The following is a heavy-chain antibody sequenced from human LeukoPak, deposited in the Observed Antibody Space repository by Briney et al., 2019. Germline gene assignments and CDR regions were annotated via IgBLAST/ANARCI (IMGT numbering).Heavy chain of an antibody. CDR1: GFTFSNYG. CDR3: AKRWGSAVAGTRVGAFDI. Sequence: GGSLRLSCAASGFTFSNYGMSWVRQAPGKGLEWVSAISGSGGSTYYADSVRGRFTISRDNSKNTLYLQMNSLRAEDTAVYYCAKRWGSAVAGTRVGAFDIWGQGTMVTVSS. V-gene: IGHV3-23*01. D-gene: IGHD6-19*01. CDR2: ISGSGGST. J-gene: IGHJ3*02.